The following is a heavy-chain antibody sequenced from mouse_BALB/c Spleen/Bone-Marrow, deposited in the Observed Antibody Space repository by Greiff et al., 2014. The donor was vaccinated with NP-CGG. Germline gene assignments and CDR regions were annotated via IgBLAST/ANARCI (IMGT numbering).Heavy chain of an antibody. V-gene: IGHV2-9*02. CDR1: GFSLTSYG. CDR2: IWAGGST. Sequence: QVQLQQSGPGLVAPSQSLSITCTVSGFSLTSYGVHWVRQPPGRGLEWLGVIWAGGSTNYNSALMSRLSISKDNSKSQVFLKMNRLQTDDTAMYYCARVFLWYFDVWGARTTVTVSS. J-gene: IGHJ1*01. CDR3: ARVFLWYFDV.